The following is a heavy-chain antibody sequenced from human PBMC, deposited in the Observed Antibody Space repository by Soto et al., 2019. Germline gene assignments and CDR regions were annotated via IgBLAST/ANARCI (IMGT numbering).Heavy chain of an antibody. J-gene: IGHJ5*02. D-gene: IGHD2-2*01. CDR1: GFTFSSYG. CDR3: ARDDDCSSTRCPYNWFDP. Sequence: GGSLRLSCAASGFTFSSYGMHWVRQAPGKGLEWVAVIWYDGSNKYYADSVKGRFTISRDNSKNTLYLQMNSLRAEDTAVYYCARDDDCSSTRCPYNWFDPWGQGTLVTGSS. CDR2: IWYDGSNK. V-gene: IGHV3-33*01.